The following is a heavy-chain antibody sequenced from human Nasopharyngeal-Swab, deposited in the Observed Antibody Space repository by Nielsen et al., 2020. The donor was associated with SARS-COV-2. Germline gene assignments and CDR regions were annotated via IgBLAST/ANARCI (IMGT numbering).Heavy chain of an antibody. CDR2: IYYSGST. J-gene: IGHJ6*02. Sequence: SDTLSLTCTVSGGSISIGSYYWGWIRPPPGKGLEWIGSIYYSGSTYYNPSLKSRVTISVDTSKNQFSLKLSSVTAADTAVYYCARGDYYSGMDVWGQGTTVTVSS. CDR1: GGSISIGSYY. CDR3: ARGDYYSGMDV. V-gene: IGHV4-39*07.